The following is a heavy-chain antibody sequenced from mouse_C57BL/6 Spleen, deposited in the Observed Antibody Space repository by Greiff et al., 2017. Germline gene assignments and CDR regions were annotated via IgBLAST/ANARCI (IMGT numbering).Heavy chain of an antibody. D-gene: IGHD2-4*01. V-gene: IGHV1-42*01. CDR2: INPSTGGT. CDR1: GYSFTGYY. Sequence: VQLQQSGPELVKPGASVKISCKASGYSFTGYYMNWVKQSPEKSLEWIGEINPSTGGTTYNQKFKAKATLTVDKSSSTAYMQLKSLTSEDSAVYYCASHYDYDEDYWGQGTTLTVSS. CDR3: ASHYDYDEDY. J-gene: IGHJ2*01.